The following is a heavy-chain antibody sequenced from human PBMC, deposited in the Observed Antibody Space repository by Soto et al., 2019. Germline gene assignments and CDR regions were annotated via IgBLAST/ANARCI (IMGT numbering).Heavy chain of an antibody. CDR1: GGSISSYY. Sequence: SETLSLTCTVSGGSISSYYWSWIRQPPGKGLEWIGYIYYSGSTNYNPSLKSRVTISVDTSKNQFSLKLSSVTAADTAVCCCAVTLAVAGFNFDYWGQGTLVTVSS. CDR2: IYYSGST. D-gene: IGHD6-19*01. V-gene: IGHV4-59*01. CDR3: AVTLAVAGFNFDY. J-gene: IGHJ4*02.